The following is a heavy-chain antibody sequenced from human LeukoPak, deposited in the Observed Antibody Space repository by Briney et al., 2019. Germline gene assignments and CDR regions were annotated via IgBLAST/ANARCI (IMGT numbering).Heavy chain of an antibody. V-gene: IGHV1-2*02. Sequence: ASVKVSCKASGYTFTGYYMHWVRQAPGQGLEWMGWINPNSGATNYAQKFQGSVTMTRDTSITTAYMELSGLRSDDTAVYYCARCDYAYKAIDYWGQGTLVTVSS. D-gene: IGHD4-17*01. CDR1: GYTFTGYY. CDR3: ARCDYAYKAIDY. J-gene: IGHJ4*02. CDR2: INPNSGAT.